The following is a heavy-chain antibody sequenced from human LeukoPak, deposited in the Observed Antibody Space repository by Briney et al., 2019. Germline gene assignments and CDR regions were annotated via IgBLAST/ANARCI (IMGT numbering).Heavy chain of an antibody. J-gene: IGHJ4*02. D-gene: IGHD5/OR15-5a*01. Sequence: GGSLRLSCAASGFTVSSDYMTWVRQAPGQGLEWVSVIYFGGTTYYADSVKGRFTISRDNSKNTVYLQMNSLRLEDTAVYYCARGDGVYVYWGQGTLVTVSS. CDR1: GFTVSSDY. V-gene: IGHV3-53*01. CDR2: IYFGGTT. CDR3: ARGDGVYVY.